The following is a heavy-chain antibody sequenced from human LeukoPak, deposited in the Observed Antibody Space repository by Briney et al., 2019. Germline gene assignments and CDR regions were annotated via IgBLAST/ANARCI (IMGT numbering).Heavy chain of an antibody. Sequence: GGSLRLPCAASGFTFSGHWMSWVRQAPGKGLEWVANINQGGSDKYYVDSVKGRFTISRDNANDLLYLQMNSLRGEDTAVYYCTRDRSRAEDDWGQGTLVTVSS. CDR2: INQGGSDK. CDR1: GFTFSGHW. J-gene: IGHJ4*02. CDR3: TRDRSRAEDD. D-gene: IGHD1-14*01. V-gene: IGHV3-7*01.